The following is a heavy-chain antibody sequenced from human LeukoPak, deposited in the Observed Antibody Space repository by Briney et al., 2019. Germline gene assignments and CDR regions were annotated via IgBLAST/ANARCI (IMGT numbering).Heavy chain of an antibody. CDR3: ARGFHLVYYGSGSWFDL. CDR1: GYTFTSSG. D-gene: IGHD3-10*01. CDR2: ISAYSGNT. J-gene: IGHJ5*01. Sequence: ASVKVSCKASGYTFTSSGISWVRQAPGQGLEWMGWISAYSGNTNYAQKFQGRVTMTTDTSTSTAFMELRSLRSDDTAVYYCARGFHLVYYGSGSWFDLWGQGTLVTVSS. V-gene: IGHV1-18*01.